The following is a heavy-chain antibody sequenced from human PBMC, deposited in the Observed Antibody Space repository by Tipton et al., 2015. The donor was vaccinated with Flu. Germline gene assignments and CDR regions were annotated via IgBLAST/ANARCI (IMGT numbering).Heavy chain of an antibody. D-gene: IGHD4-17*01. CDR2: ISGYNGNT. CDR3: ARKEENGAYVYFDY. Sequence: QSGPEVKKPGASVKLSCKAFGYSFTSYEITWVRQAPGQGLELVGWISGYNGNTKYTQKFQGRVTMTADTPTTTAFMELTSLTSADTAMYYCARKEENGAYVYFDYWGQGTLVTVSS. CDR1: GYSFTSYE. V-gene: IGHV1-18*01. J-gene: IGHJ4*02.